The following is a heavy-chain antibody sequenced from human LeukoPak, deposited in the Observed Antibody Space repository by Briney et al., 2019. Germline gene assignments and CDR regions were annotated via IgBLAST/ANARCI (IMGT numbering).Heavy chain of an antibody. J-gene: IGHJ4*02. V-gene: IGHV4-59*01. D-gene: IGHD1-26*01. CDR3: ARGDSGTLLFDY. CDR1: GGSISSNY. Sequence: SETLSLPCPLPGGSISSNYWNWLRQPPGKGLQWIGYIYYSGSTNYSPSLKRRVTISVDTSKNQFSLKLSSVTAADTAVYYCARGDSGTLLFDYWGQGTLVTVSS. CDR2: IYYSGST.